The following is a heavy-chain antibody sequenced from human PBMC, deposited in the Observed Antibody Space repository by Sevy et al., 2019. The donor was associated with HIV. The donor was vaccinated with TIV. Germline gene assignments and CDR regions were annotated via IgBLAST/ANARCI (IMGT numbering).Heavy chain of an antibody. V-gene: IGHV3-30-3*01. D-gene: IGHD5-18*01. Sequence: GGSLRLSCAASGFTFSSYAMRWVRQAPGKGLEWVAVISYDGSNKYYADSVKGRFTVSRDNSKNTLFLQMNSLRAEDTAVYYGARVVNVDTAMVRWSDYYYYGMDVWGQGTTVTVSS. CDR2: ISYDGSNK. J-gene: IGHJ6*02. CDR3: ARVVNVDTAMVRWSDYYYYGMDV. CDR1: GFTFSSYA.